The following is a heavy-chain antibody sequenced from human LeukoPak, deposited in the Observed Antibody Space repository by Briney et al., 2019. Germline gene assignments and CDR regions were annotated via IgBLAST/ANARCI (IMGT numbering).Heavy chain of an antibody. D-gene: IGHD1-1*01. Sequence: PSETLSLTCTVSGGSISSYYWSWIRQPPGKGLEWIGYIYYSGSTNYNPSLKSRVTISVDTSKNQFSLKLSSVTAADTAVYYCARVGTGNDYWGQGTLVTVPS. J-gene: IGHJ4*02. CDR3: ARVGTGNDY. CDR2: IYYSGST. CDR1: GGSISSYY. V-gene: IGHV4-59*01.